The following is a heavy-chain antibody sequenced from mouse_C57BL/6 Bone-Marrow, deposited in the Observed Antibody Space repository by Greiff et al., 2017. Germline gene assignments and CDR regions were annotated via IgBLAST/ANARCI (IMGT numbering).Heavy chain of an antibody. CDR1: GYTFTSYW. Sequence: QVQLQQPGAELVMPGASVKLSCKASGYTFTSYWMHWVKQRPGQGLEWIGEIDPSDSYTNYNQKFKGKSTLTVDKSSSTAYMQLSSLTSEDSAVYYCARSLYYYGSSFSFAYWGQGTLVTVSA. D-gene: IGHD1-1*01. CDR3: ARSLYYYGSSFSFAY. V-gene: IGHV1-69*01. CDR2: IDPSDSYT. J-gene: IGHJ3*01.